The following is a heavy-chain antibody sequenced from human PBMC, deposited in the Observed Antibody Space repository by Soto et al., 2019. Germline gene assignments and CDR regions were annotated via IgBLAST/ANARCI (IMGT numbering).Heavy chain of an antibody. CDR3: ARDIRGYSRAFDY. CDR2: IYYSGST. V-gene: IGHV4-61*01. D-gene: IGHD5-18*01. J-gene: IGHJ4*02. CDR1: GGSVSSGSYY. Sequence: SSETLSLTCTVSGGSVSSGSYYWTWIRQPPGKGLEWIGYIYYSGSTNYNPSLKSRVTISVDTSKNQFSLKLTSVTAADTAVYYCARDIRGYSRAFDYWGQGTLVTVSS.